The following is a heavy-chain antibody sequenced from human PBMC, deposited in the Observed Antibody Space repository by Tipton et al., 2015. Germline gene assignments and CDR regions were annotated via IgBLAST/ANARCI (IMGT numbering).Heavy chain of an antibody. J-gene: IGHJ4*02. CDR1: GDSISTSSHY. V-gene: IGHV4-39*01. Sequence: TLSLTCNVSGDSISTSSHYWGWVRQPPGKGLEWIATIYYTGSTYYNPSLLSRVSVSVDTSKNQFSLKLSSVTAADTAVYYCARSPFKSGYFDYWGQGTLVTVSS. CDR3: ARSPFKSGYFDY. D-gene: IGHD2/OR15-2a*01. CDR2: IYYTGST.